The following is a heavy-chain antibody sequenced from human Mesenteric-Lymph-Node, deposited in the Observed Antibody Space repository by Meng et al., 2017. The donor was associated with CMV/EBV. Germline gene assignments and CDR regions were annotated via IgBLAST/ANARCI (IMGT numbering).Heavy chain of an antibody. Sequence: GSVNSANYYWNWIRQPPGKGLEWIGYIYYSGSINYNPSLKSRVTISVDTSKNQFSLKLSSVTAAGTAVYYCARFYDTSGPRSRTFDYWGQGTLVTVSS. CDR3: ARFYDTSGPRSRTFDY. CDR1: GSVNSANYY. J-gene: IGHJ4*02. CDR2: IYYSGSI. D-gene: IGHD3-22*01. V-gene: IGHV4-61*01.